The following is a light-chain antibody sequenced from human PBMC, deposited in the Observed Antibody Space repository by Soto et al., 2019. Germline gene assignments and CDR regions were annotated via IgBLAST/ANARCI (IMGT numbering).Light chain of an antibody. CDR1: QNVRSN. CDR2: DAS. CDR3: QQYNKWLYT. V-gene: IGKV3-15*01. J-gene: IGKJ2*01. Sequence: EMVMTQSPATLSVSPGERATLSCRASQNVRSNLAWYQQRPGQAPRLLIYDASTRATGIPARFSGSRSGTEFTLTISSLQSEDFAVYYCQQYNKWLYTFGQGTKLEMK.